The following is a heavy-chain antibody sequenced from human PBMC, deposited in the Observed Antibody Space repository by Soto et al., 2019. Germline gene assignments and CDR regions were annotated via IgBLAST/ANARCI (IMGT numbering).Heavy chain of an antibody. V-gene: IGHV4-39*01. CDR3: ARHGRVVTHSGGVADGFQI. CDR1: DGSINRTSYD. J-gene: IGHJ3*02. CDR2: RYSRGST. Sequence: QLKLQESGPGLVKPSETLSLSCNVSDGSINRTSYDLGWIRQSQGKGLVWSGSRYSRGSTYYRPSLWVRMTMSVDTSKKKFSLNLYSVTAADSGLYFCARHGRVVTHSGGVADGFQIWGQGTSVTVSS. D-gene: IGHD2-21*02.